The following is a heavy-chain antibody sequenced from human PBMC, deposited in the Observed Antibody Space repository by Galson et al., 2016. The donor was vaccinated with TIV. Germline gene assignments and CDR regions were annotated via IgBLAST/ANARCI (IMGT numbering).Heavy chain of an antibody. V-gene: IGHV1-46*01. CDR2: INPSDGGT. Sequence: SVKVSCKASGYTLTRYYIHSLRQAPGQGLEWMGIINPSDGGTTYAPKFQGRVTMTRDTSTATVYMELSGLRSEDTAIYYCARRFYFDYWGQGTLVTVSS. CDR3: ARRFYFDY. J-gene: IGHJ4*02. CDR1: GYTLTRYY.